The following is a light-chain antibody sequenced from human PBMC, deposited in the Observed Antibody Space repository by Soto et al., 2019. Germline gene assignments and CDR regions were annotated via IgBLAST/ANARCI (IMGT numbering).Light chain of an antibody. V-gene: IGLV1-40*01. CDR3: QSYDISLHNYV. J-gene: IGLJ1*01. CDR2: GDN. CDR1: GSNIGSNS. Sequence: QSVLTQPPSVSAAPGQTVTISCSGSGSNIGSNSVSWYQHVPGTAPKLLIYGDNNRPSGVPDRFSGSKSGTSASLAITRLQAEDEADYYCQSYDISLHNYVFGTGTKLTVL.